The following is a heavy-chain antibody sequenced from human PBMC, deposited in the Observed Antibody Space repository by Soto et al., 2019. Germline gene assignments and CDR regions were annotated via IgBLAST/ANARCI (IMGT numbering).Heavy chain of an antibody. CDR1: GFTFSSYA. CDR3: AKAPYRDGYNDRGGQDDY. V-gene: IGHV3-23*01. CDR2: ISGSGGST. D-gene: IGHD5-12*01. J-gene: IGHJ4*02. Sequence: EVQLLESGGGLVQPGGSLRLSCAASGFTFSSYAMSWVRQAPGKGLEWVSAISGSGGSTYYADSVKGRFTISRDNSKNTLYLQMNSLRAEDTAVYYCAKAPYRDGYNDRGGQDDYWGQGTLVTVSS.